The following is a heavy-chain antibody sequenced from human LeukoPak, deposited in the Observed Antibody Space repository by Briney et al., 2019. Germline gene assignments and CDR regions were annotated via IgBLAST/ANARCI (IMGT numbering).Heavy chain of an antibody. D-gene: IGHD2-15*01. CDR1: GGTFSSYA. Sequence: ASVKVSCKASGGTFSSYAISLVRQAPGQGLEWMGRIIPIFGTANYAQKFQGRVTITTDESTSTAYMELSSLRSEDTAVYYCARDFGCSGGSCEFDPWGQGTLVTVSS. V-gene: IGHV1-69*05. CDR2: IIPIFGTA. J-gene: IGHJ5*02. CDR3: ARDFGCSGGSCEFDP.